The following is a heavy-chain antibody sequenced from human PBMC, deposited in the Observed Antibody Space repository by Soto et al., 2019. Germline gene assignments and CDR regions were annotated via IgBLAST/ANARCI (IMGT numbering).Heavy chain of an antibody. CDR2: IYTSGRT. J-gene: IGHJ5*02. CDR1: GGSISSYY. CDR3: ARSVPAAINNWFDP. D-gene: IGHD2-2*01. V-gene: IGHV4-4*07. Sequence: SETLSLTCTVSGGSISSYYWSWIRQPAGKGLEWIGRIYTSGRTNYNPYLKSRVTMSVDTYKNQFSLKLSYVTAAETDVYYCARSVPAAINNWFDPWGQATLVTVS.